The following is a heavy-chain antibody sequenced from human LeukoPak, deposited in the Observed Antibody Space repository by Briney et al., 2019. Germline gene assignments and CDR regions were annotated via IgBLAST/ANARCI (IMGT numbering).Heavy chain of an antibody. CDR1: GFTFNTYA. CDR2: ISGSGAFT. CDR3: APIAIRSGY. Sequence: PGGSLRLSCAASGFTFNTYAVSWVRQAPGKGLDWVSTISGSGAFTYYADSVKGRFTISRDNSKNTLYLQMNSLRAEDTAVYYCAPIAIRSGYWGQGTLVTVSS. V-gene: IGHV3-23*01. J-gene: IGHJ4*02. D-gene: IGHD3-9*01.